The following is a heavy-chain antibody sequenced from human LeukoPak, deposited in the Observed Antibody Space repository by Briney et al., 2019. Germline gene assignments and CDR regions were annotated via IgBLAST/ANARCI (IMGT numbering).Heavy chain of an antibody. J-gene: IGHJ6*04. CDR2: IYYSGST. V-gene: IGHV4-39*07. CDR1: GGSISSSSYY. Sequence: SETLSLTCTVSGGSISSSSYYWGWIRQPPGRGLEWIGSIYYSGSTYYNPSLKSRVTISVDTSKNQFSLKLSSVTAADTAVYYCARDQGVFSGSPYDVWGKGTTVTVSS. CDR3: ARDQGVFSGSPYDV. D-gene: IGHD3-10*02.